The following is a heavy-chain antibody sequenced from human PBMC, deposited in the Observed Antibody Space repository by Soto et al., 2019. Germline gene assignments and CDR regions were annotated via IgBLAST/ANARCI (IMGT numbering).Heavy chain of an antibody. V-gene: IGHV1-18*01. J-gene: IGHJ3*02. CDR3: ARDHIPGGRSVAGGDASDI. Sequence: QVQLVQSGAEVKKPGASVKVSCKASGYIFTSYGFSWVRQAPGQGLEWMGWISAYNGRTKHAQKFQDRVTMTTDTFTSTAYMELRSLRSDDTAVYFCARDHIPGGRSVAGGDASDIWGQGTMVTVSS. CDR1: GYIFTSYG. CDR2: ISAYNGRT. D-gene: IGHD1-26*01.